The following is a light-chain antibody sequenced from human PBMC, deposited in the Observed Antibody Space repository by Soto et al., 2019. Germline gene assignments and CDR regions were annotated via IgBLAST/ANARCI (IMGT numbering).Light chain of an antibody. CDR3: SSYTNINTRACV. CDR2: EVS. V-gene: IGLV2-14*01. J-gene: IGLJ1*01. Sequence: QSVLTQPASGSGSPGQSSSISCTGTSGDIGSYNRVSWYQQHPGKAPKPIISEVSDRPSGVSNRFSGSKSGNTASLTTSGLQAEDEAEYFCSSYTNINTRACVFGTGTKVTVL. CDR1: SGDIGSYNR.